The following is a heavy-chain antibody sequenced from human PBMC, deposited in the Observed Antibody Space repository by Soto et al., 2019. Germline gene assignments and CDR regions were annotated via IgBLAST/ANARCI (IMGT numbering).Heavy chain of an antibody. Sequence: QVQLVQSGAEVKKPGSSVKVSCKASGGTFSSYAISWVRQVPGQGLEWMGGIIPIFGTANYAQKFQGRVTITADESTSTAYMELSSLRSEDTAVYYCARAYCGGDCSRTPHDYWGQGTLVTVSS. CDR1: GGTFSSYA. CDR3: ARAYCGGDCSRTPHDY. V-gene: IGHV1-69*01. CDR2: IIPIFGTA. D-gene: IGHD2-21*02. J-gene: IGHJ4*02.